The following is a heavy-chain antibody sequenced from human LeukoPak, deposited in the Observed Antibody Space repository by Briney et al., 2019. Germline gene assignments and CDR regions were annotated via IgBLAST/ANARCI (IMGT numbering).Heavy chain of an antibody. Sequence: ASVKVSCKASGYTFTGYYMYWVRQAPGRGLEWMGWINPNNGDTHYAQEFQGRVTMTRDTSISTAYMELSRLRSDDTAVYYCARVKAAGFFAGLDYWGQGTLVTVSS. CDR2: INPNNGDT. D-gene: IGHD6-13*01. CDR1: GYTFTGYY. CDR3: ARVKAAGFFAGLDY. J-gene: IGHJ4*02. V-gene: IGHV1-2*02.